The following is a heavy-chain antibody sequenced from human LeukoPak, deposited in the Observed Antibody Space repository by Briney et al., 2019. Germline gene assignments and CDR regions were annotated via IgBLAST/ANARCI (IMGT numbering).Heavy chain of an antibody. Sequence: GRSLRLSWAASGLTFSTYWPHCVRQAPRNGLIWVSRINRDGRSTSYADSVKGRFTISRDNAKNTLYLQMNSLRAEDTAVFYCARVGQAGYVGYPLDYRGQGTLVTVSS. V-gene: IGHV3-74*01. D-gene: IGHD5-12*01. CDR2: INRDGRST. J-gene: IGHJ4*02. CDR1: GLTFSTYW. CDR3: ARVGQAGYVGYPLDY.